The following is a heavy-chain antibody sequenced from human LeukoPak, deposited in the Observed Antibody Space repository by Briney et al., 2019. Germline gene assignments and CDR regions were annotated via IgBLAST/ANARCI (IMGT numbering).Heavy chain of an antibody. J-gene: IGHJ3*02. CDR3: ARDHIFYYGAPGAFDI. CDR2: IYYSGST. CDR1: GGSISSYY. V-gene: IGHV4-59*12. D-gene: IGHD3-10*01. Sequence: SETLSLTCTVSGGSISSYYWSWIRQPPGKGLEWIGYIYYSGSTNYNPSLKSRVTISVDTSKNQFSLKLSSVTAADTAVYYCARDHIFYYGAPGAFDIWGQGTMVTVSS.